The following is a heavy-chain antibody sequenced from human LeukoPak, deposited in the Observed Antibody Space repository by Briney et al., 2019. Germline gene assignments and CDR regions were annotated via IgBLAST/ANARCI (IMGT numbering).Heavy chain of an antibody. D-gene: IGHD2-21*02. CDR2: IYYSGNT. Sequence: SETLSLTCTVSGGSISSSSYHWGWIRQSPGKGLEWIGSIYYSGNTYYNPSLKSRVTISVDTSKNQFSLKLSSVTAADTAVYCCARHGAVVTVMGFDYWGQGTLVTASS. V-gene: IGHV4-39*01. CDR1: GGSISSSSYH. CDR3: ARHGAVVTVMGFDY. J-gene: IGHJ4*02.